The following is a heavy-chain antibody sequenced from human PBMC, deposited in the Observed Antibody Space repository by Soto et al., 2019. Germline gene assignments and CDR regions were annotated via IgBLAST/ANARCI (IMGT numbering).Heavy chain of an antibody. CDR3: ARQMSFYGSGSYFPYNWFDP. CDR1: DDSINSGDHY. D-gene: IGHD3-10*01. J-gene: IGHJ5*02. CDR2: IYFSGST. V-gene: IGHV4-30-4*01. Sequence: SETLSLTCTVTDDSINSGDHYWSWIRQTPGKGLEWIGYIYFSGSTSYNPSLKSRVTISVDTSKNQFSLKLSSVTAADTAVYYCARQMSFYGSGSYFPYNWFDPWGQGT.